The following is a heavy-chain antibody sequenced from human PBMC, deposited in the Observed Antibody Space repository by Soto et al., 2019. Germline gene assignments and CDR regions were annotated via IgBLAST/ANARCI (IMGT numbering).Heavy chain of an antibody. CDR1: GFTFSSYA. CDR2: ISYDGSNK. CDR3: ARELIFGVDPSPNMDV. D-gene: IGHD3-3*01. V-gene: IGHV3-30-3*01. J-gene: IGHJ6*02. Sequence: QVQLVESGGGVVQPGRSLRLSCAASGFTFSSYAMHWVRQAPGKGLEWVAVISYDGSNKYYADSVKGRFTISRDNSKNTLYLQMNSLRAEDTAVYYCARELIFGVDPSPNMDVWGQGTTVTVSS.